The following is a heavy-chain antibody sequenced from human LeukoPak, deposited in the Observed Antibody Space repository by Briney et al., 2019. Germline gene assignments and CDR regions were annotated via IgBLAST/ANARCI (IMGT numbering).Heavy chain of an antibody. Sequence: SETLSLTCTVSGGSISSYYWSWIRQPPGKGLEWIGYIYYSGSTNYNPSLKSRVTISVDTSKNQFSLKLSSVTAADTAVYYCARHKKDYYYYGMDVWGQGTTVTVSS. CDR3: ARHKKDYYYYGMDV. V-gene: IGHV4-59*08. J-gene: IGHJ6*02. CDR2: IYYSGST. CDR1: GGSISSYY.